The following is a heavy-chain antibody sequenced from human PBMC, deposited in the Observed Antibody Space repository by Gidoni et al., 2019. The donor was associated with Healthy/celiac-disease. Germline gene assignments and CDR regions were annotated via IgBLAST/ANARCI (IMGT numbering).Heavy chain of an antibody. CDR1: GFTFTSSA. D-gene: IGHD2-2*01. V-gene: IGHV1-58*01. Sequence: QMQLVQSGPEVKKPGTSVQVSCQASGFTFTSSAVQWVRQARGQRIEGIGWIVVGSGNTNYAQKFQERVTITRDMSTSTAYMELSSLRSEDTAVYYCAADPGRRVYCSSTSCYPDWGQGTLVTVSS. J-gene: IGHJ4*02. CDR3: AADPGRRVYCSSTSCYPD. CDR2: IVVGSGNT.